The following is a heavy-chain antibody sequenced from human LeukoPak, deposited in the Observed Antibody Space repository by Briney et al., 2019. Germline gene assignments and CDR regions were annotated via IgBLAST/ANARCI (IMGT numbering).Heavy chain of an antibody. CDR1: GGSISSSSYY. CDR2: IYYSGST. D-gene: IGHD6-19*01. J-gene: IGHJ5*02. Sequence: SETLSLTCTVSGGSISSSSYYWGWIRQPPGKGLEWIGSIYYSGSTYYNPSLKSRVTISVDTSKSQFSLKLSSVTAADTAVYYCASPPMGGCGPTGWFDPWGQGTLVTVSS. CDR3: ASPPMGGCGPTGWFDP. V-gene: IGHV4-39*01.